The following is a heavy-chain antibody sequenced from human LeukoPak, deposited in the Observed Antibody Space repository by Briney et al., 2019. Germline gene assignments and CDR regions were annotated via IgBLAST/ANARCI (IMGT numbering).Heavy chain of an antibody. CDR3: ARSTGGTGPLDY. J-gene: IGHJ4*02. CDR2: IYPGDSDS. CDR1: GYTFSSYW. V-gene: IGHV5-51*01. Sequence: GESRKISFKVSGYTFSSYWIAWVRQMPGEGLEWMGIIYPGDSDSRYSPSFQGQVTISADKSISTAYLQWSSLQASGTAIYYCARSTGGTGPLDYWGQGTLVTVSS. D-gene: IGHD2-8*02.